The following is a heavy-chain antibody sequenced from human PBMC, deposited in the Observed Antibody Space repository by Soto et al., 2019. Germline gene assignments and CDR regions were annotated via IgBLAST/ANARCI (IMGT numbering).Heavy chain of an antibody. D-gene: IGHD3-22*01. CDR1: GGSISSYY. CDR3: ARDRGEYYDSRGWFDP. J-gene: IGHJ5*02. CDR2: IYYSGST. Sequence: SETLSLTCTVSGGSISSYYWSWIRQPPGKGLEWIGYIYYSGSTNYNPSLKSRVTISVDTSKNQFSLKLSSVTAADTAVYYCARDRGEYYDSRGWFDPWGQGTLVTVSS. V-gene: IGHV4-59*01.